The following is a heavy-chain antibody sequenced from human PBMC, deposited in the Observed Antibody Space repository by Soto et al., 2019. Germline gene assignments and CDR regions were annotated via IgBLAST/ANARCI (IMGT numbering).Heavy chain of an antibody. CDR1: GYIFTTYS. CDR3: ARVRSSGREFDY. Sequence: QVQLVQSGAEMKRPGASVILSCKASGYIFTTYSIHWVRQTAGQGLEWMAKVDPRDGSTGYAQKFRGRVCMAWDTSTGTVSMEVSSRTSDDTATYYCARVRSSGREFDYWGQGTQVTVSS. D-gene: IGHD6-25*01. V-gene: IGHV1-46*01. CDR2: VDPRDGST. J-gene: IGHJ4*02.